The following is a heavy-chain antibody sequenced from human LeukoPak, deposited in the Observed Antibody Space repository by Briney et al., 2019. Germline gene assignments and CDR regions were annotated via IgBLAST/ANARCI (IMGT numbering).Heavy chain of an antibody. CDR3: ARGTTGWAFDY. CDR1: GFTFDDYA. D-gene: IGHD6-19*01. Sequence: GGSLRLSCAASGFTFDDYAMHWVRQAPGKGLEWVSGISRNSGSIGYADSVKGRFTISRDNAKNSLFLQMNSLRDEDTAVYYCARGTTGWAFDYWGQGTLATVSS. V-gene: IGHV3-9*01. J-gene: IGHJ4*02. CDR2: ISRNSGSI.